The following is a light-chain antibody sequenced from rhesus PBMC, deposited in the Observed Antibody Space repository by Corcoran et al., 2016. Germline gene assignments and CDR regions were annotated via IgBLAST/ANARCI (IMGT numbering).Light chain of an antibody. CDR1: QGISSY. CDR3: QHYQRAPWT. Sequence: DIQMTQSPSSLSASVGDTVTITCRASQGISSYLVWYQQKPGKPPKPLSQSAANVESGVPSRFSGRGSGTKFHLTISSLQPEDLSTYYCQHYQRAPWTFGQGTKVEIK. J-gene: IGKJ1*01. CDR2: SAA. V-gene: IGKV1-37*01.